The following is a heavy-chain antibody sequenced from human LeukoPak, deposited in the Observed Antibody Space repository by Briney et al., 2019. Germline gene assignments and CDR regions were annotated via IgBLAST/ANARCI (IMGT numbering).Heavy chain of an antibody. CDR1: GYTFTGYY. CDR3: ARGEFSSGWGVSLFDY. J-gene: IGHJ4*02. Sequence: GASVKVSCKASGYTFTGYYMHWVRQAPGPGLEWMGWISAYNGNTNYAQKLQGRVTMTTDTSTSTAYMELRSLRFDDTAVYYCARGEFSSGWGVSLFDYWGQGTLVTVSS. CDR2: ISAYNGNT. V-gene: IGHV1-18*04. D-gene: IGHD6-19*01.